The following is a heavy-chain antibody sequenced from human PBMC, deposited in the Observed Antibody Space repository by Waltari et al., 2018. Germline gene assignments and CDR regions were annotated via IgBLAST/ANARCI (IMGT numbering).Heavy chain of an antibody. D-gene: IGHD4-4*01. CDR1: GFSVTDNY. J-gene: IGHJ5*02. CDR3: ARGGTVDSSWYDH. CDR2: MFSGDRT. Sequence: EVQLVETGRGLIQPGGSLKLSCAASGFSVTDNYMSWFRQAPGKGLEWVSVMFSGDRTYYADAVKGRFIISRDKSTNTLYLQMNSLTVEDTALYYCARGGTVDSSWYDHWGQGTLVRVSS. V-gene: IGHV3-53*02.